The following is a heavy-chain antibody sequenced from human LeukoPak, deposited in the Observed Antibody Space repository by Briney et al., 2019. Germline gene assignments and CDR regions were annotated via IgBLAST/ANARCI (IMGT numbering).Heavy chain of an antibody. D-gene: IGHD6-19*01. V-gene: IGHV4-39*01. CDR2: IYYSGST. Sequence: PSETLSLTCSVSGDPFSSVTDYWAWIRQPPGKGLEWIGSIYYSGSTYYNPSLKSRVTISVDTSKNQFSLKLSSVTAADTAVYYCADVYSSGYWGQGTLVTVSS. J-gene: IGHJ4*02. CDR3: ADVYSSGY. CDR1: GDPFSSVTDY.